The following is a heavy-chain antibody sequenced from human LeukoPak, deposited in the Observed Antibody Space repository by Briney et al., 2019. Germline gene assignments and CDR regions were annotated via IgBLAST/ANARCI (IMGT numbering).Heavy chain of an antibody. CDR3: ARLGSGYSYGYSYFDY. CDR2: IYYSGNT. J-gene: IGHJ4*02. Sequence: PSETLSLTCSVSGGSIRSSSYYWGWIRQPPGKGLEWIGSIYYSGNTYYSPSLKSRVTMSVDTSKNQFSLKLSSVTAADTAVYYCARLGSGYSYGYSYFDYWGQGSLVTVSS. V-gene: IGHV4-39*01. CDR1: GGSIRSSSYY. D-gene: IGHD5-18*01.